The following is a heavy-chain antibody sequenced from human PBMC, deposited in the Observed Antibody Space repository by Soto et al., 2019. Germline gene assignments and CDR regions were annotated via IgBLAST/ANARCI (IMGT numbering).Heavy chain of an antibody. CDR2: ISGSGGST. CDR1: GFTFSSYA. V-gene: IGHV3-23*01. D-gene: IGHD2-2*01. J-gene: IGHJ5*02. CDR3: AKAQYCSSTSCRRNEYNWFDP. Sequence: QPGGSLRLSCAASGFTFSSYAMSWVRQAPGKGLEWVSAISGSGGSTYYADSVKGRFTISRDNSKNTLYLQMNSLRAEDTAVYYCAKAQYCSSTSCRRNEYNWFDPWGQGTLVTVSS.